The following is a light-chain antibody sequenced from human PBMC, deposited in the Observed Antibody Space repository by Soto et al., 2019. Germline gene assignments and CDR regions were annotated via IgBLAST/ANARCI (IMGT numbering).Light chain of an antibody. CDR2: EVN. J-gene: IGLJ1*01. Sequence: QSALTQPPSASGSPGQSVTISCTGTSSDVGAYNYVSWYQQHPGKAPKLMISEVNKRPSGVPDRFSGSKSGNTASLTVSGLQPEDEADYYFSSYRGPNISHDVFGTGTKLTVL. V-gene: IGLV2-8*01. CDR3: SSYRGPNISHDV. CDR1: SSDVGAYNY.